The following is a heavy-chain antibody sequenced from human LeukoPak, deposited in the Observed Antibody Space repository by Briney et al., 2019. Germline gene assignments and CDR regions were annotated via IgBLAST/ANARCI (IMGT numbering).Heavy chain of an antibody. V-gene: IGHV3-23*01. CDR1: GFTFSSYA. D-gene: IGHD3-10*01. CDR3: AKDRGTSWYNAMDV. Sequence: AGGSLRLSCAASGFTFSSYAMSWVRQAPGKGLEWVSAISGSGGSTYYADSVKGRFTISRDNSKDTLYLQMKSLRPEDTAVYYCAKDRGTSWYNAMDVWGQGTTVTVSS. CDR2: ISGSGGST. J-gene: IGHJ6*02.